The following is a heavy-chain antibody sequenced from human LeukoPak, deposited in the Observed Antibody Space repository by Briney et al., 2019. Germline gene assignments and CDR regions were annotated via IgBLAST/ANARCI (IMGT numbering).Heavy chain of an antibody. Sequence: PGGSLRLSCAAPGFTFSSYAMSWVRQAPGKGLEWVSAISGSGGSTYYADSVKGRFTISRDNSKNTLYLQMNSLRAEDTAVYYCAKAQLTTYYYYYYMDVWGKGTTVTVSS. CDR3: AKAQLTTYYYYYYMDV. D-gene: IGHD4-11*01. CDR2: ISGSGGST. V-gene: IGHV3-23*01. J-gene: IGHJ6*03. CDR1: GFTFSSYA.